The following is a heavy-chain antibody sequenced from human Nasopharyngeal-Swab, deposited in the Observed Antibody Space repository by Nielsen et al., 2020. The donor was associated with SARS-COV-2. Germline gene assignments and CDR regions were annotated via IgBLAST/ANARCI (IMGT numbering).Heavy chain of an antibody. J-gene: IGHJ4*01. CDR1: GFTLSFYN. CDR3: ARGSVYHTLLY. Sequence: GGSLSLSCAASGFTLSFYNMNWVRQAPGKGLEWVSSISTTNGSMDYADSVKGRFTISRDNAKNSLFLQMNNLRVEDTAVYYCARGSVYHTLLYWGHGSLVIVS. V-gene: IGHV3-21*01. CDR2: ISTTNGSM. D-gene: IGHD3-3*01.